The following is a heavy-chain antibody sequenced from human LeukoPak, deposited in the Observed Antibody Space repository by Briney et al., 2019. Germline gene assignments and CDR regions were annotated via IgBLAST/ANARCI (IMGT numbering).Heavy chain of an antibody. V-gene: IGHV3-7*01. Sequence: GGSLRLSXAASGFTFRSYWMSWVRQAPGKGLEWVANIKQDGSEKYYVDSVKGRFTISRDNAKNSLYLQMNSLRAEDTAVYYCAREMATVNDWFDPWGQGTLVTVSS. CDR2: IKQDGSEK. CDR3: AREMATVNDWFDP. D-gene: IGHD4-11*01. J-gene: IGHJ5*02. CDR1: GFTFRSYW.